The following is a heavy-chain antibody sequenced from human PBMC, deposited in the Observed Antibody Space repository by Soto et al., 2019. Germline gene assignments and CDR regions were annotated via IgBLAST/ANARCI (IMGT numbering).Heavy chain of an antibody. V-gene: IGHV3-53*01. Sequence: VGSLRLSCAASGFTVSSNYLSWVRQAPGKGLEWVSVIFSADNTHYADSVKGRFTISRDNSKNTVFLQMNSLRAEDTAVYYCAITGAGYYIVWGQGTPVTAPQ. CDR3: AITGAGYYIV. D-gene: IGHD3-3*01. CDR2: IFSADNT. CDR1: GFTVSSNY. J-gene: IGHJ4*02.